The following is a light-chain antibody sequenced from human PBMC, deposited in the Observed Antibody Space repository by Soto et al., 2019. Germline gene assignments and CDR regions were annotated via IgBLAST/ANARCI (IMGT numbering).Light chain of an antibody. CDR2: EVY. Sequence: QSALTQPPSASGSPGQSVTISCTGTGNDVGGYNYVSWYQQYPGKAPKLIIYEVYKRPSGVPDRFSGSKSGNTASLTVSGLQAEDGADYYCASYAGSNNWGVFGGGTKLTVL. V-gene: IGLV2-8*01. CDR3: ASYAGSNNWGV. CDR1: GNDVGGYNY. J-gene: IGLJ3*02.